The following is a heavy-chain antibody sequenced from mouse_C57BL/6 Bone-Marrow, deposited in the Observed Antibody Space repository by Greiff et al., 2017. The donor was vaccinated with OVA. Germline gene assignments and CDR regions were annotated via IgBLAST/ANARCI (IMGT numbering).Heavy chain of an antibody. Sequence: QVQLQQSGAELVRPGASVKLSCTASGYTFTDYYINWVKQRPGQGLEWIARIYPGSGNTYYNEKFKGKATLTAEKSSSTAYMQLSSLTSEDSAVYFCARWEDGNYWGQGTTLTVSS. V-gene: IGHV1-76*01. CDR1: GYTFTDYY. D-gene: IGHD2-1*01. CDR2: IYPGSGNT. CDR3: ARWEDGNY. J-gene: IGHJ2*01.